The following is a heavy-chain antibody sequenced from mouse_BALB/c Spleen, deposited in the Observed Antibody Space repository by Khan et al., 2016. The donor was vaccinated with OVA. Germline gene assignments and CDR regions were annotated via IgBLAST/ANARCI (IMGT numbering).Heavy chain of an antibody. J-gene: IGHJ2*01. V-gene: IGHV9-3-1*01. CDR1: GYTFTNYV. Sequence: QIQLVQSGPELKKPGETVKISCKASGYTFTNYVMNWVKQSPGKGLKWMGWINTYTGEPTYADDFKGRFAISLITSASTAYLQINSRKNEYTATYVCTRFQGGYWGQGTTLTVSS. CDR3: TRFQGGY. CDR2: INTYTGEP.